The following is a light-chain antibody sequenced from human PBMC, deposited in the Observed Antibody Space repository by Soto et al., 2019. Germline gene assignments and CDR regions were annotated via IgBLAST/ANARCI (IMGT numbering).Light chain of an antibody. J-gene: IGLJ1*01. CDR1: SSNIGAGYD. CDR2: GNS. V-gene: IGLV1-40*01. CDR3: QSYDSSLSGYV. Sequence: QSALTQPPSVSGAPGQRVTISCTGSSSNIGAGYDVHWYQQLPGTAPKLLIYGNSNGPSGVPDRFSGSKSGTSASLAITGLQAEDEADYYCQSYDSSLSGYVFGTGTKLTVL.